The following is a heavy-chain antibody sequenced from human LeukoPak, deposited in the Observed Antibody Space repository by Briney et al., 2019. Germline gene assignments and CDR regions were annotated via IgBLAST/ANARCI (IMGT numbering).Heavy chain of an antibody. CDR1: GYTFTGYY. D-gene: IGHD3-10*01. CDR2: INPNSGGT. Sequence: ASVKVSCKASGYTFTGYYMHWVRQAPGQGLEWMGWINPNSGGTNYAQKFQGRVTITRNTSISTAYMELSSLRSEDTAVYYCARPYYFGIDAFDIWGQGTMVTVSS. J-gene: IGHJ3*02. CDR3: ARPYYFGIDAFDI. V-gene: IGHV1-2*02.